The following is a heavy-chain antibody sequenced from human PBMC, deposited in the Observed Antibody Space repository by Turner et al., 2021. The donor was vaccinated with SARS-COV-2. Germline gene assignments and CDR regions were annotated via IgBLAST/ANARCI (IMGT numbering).Heavy chain of an antibody. Sequence: QLQLQESCPGLVKASETLSLTCTVSGASLGRSRNYWGWIRQPPGKGLEWIGSIKYSGRTYYKSSLKSRVTRSVDTSKNQISLKLSTVTAADTAKYYCARHDSRITNIIVVPRNWFDPWGQGTLVTVSS. D-gene: IGHD3-22*01. CDR3: ARHDSRITNIIVVPRNWFDP. CDR2: IKYSGRT. CDR1: GASLGRSRNY. J-gene: IGHJ5*02. V-gene: IGHV4-39*01.